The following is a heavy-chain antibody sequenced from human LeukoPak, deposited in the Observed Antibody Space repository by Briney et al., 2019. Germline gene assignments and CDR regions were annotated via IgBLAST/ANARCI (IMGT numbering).Heavy chain of an antibody. Sequence: SETLSLTCTVSGGSITSYHWSWIRQPAGKGLEWIGRIYTSGSTNYNPSLKSRVTMSVDTSKYQFSLKLSSVTAADTAVYYCARDGLYSYGYSYFDYWGQGTLVTVSS. CDR2: IYTSGST. CDR1: GGSITSYH. CDR3: ARDGLYSYGYSYFDY. J-gene: IGHJ4*02. D-gene: IGHD5-18*01. V-gene: IGHV4-4*07.